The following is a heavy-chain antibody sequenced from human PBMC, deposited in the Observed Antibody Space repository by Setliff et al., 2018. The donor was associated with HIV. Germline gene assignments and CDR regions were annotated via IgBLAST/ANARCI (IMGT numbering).Heavy chain of an antibody. CDR2: TNGNGVNK. J-gene: IGHJ4*02. Sequence: GGSLRLSCAASGFTFSNYGMSWIRQAPGKGLEWVSATNGNGVNKYYVDSARGRFTISRDNSRNTLYLDMNSLRVEDTALYFCAKNRDYDLLSCDYWGQGTLVTVSS. D-gene: IGHD3-9*01. V-gene: IGHV3-23*01. CDR1: GFTFSNYG. CDR3: AKNRDYDLLSCDY.